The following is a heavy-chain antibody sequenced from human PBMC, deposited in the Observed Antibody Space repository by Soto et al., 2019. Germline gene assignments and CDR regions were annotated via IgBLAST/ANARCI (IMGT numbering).Heavy chain of an antibody. V-gene: IGHV1-18*01. Sequence: ASVKVSCKASGYTFTSYGISWVRQAPGQGLEWMGWISAYNGNTNYAQKLQGRVTMTTDTSTSTAYMELRSPRSDDTAVYYCARAGYDILTGYYNWGFYYYYYMDVWGKGTKVTVSS. CDR3: ARAGYDILTGYYNWGFYYYYYMDV. CDR1: GYTFTSYG. J-gene: IGHJ6*03. CDR2: ISAYNGNT. D-gene: IGHD3-9*01.